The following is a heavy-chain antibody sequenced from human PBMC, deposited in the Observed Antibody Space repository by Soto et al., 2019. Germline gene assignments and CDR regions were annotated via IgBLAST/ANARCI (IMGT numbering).Heavy chain of an antibody. CDR2: INAGNGNT. V-gene: IGHV1-3*01. CDR3: AKGRGPYPSKYYYGMDV. CDR1: GYTFTSYA. Sequence: ASVKVSCKASGYTFTSYAMHWVRQAPGQRLEWMGWINAGNGNTKYSQKFQGRVTITRDTSASTAYMELSSLRSEDTAVYYCAKGRGPYPSKYYYGMDVWGQGTTVTVSS. J-gene: IGHJ6*02. D-gene: IGHD3-10*01.